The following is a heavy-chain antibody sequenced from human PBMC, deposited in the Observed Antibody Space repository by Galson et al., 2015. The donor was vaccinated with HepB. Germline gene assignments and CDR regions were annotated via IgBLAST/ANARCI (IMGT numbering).Heavy chain of an antibody. CDR1: GYTFDSYS. CDR3: ARGALVVVVGATQNNWFDP. V-gene: IGHV1-18*01. J-gene: IGHJ5*02. CDR2: ISAYTGDT. Sequence: SVKVSCKASGYTFDSYSMTWVRQAPGQGLEWMGCISAYTGDTNYAQKFQGRVTITTDTSTSTAYMELRSLRSDDTAVYFCARGALVVVVGATQNNWFDPWGQGTLVTVSS. D-gene: IGHD2-15*01.